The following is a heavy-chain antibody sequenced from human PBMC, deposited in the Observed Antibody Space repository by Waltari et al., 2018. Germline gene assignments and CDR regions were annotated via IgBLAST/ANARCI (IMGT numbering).Heavy chain of an antibody. CDR1: GHSFPSYD. Sequence: QVQLVQSGAEVKKPGASVTVSCRASGHSFPSYDITWVRLAPGQGLEWMGWMNPMSGNTGYARKFQGRVSMTGDPSINTAYMELSSLTFDDTAVYYCARAVRNQLLSEYWGQGTLVAVSS. CDR2: MNPMSGNT. V-gene: IGHV1-8*01. D-gene: IGHD2-2*01. CDR3: ARAVRNQLLSEY. J-gene: IGHJ4*02.